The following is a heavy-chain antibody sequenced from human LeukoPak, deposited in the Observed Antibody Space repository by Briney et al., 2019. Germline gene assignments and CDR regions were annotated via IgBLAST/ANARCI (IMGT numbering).Heavy chain of an antibody. CDR1: GLTFGDYA. V-gene: IGHV3-11*01. D-gene: IGHD3-10*01. CDR2: ISSSGSTI. Sequence: PGGSLRLSCTASGLTFGDYAMSWVRQAPGKGLEWVSYISSSGSTIYYADSVKGRFTISRDNAKNSLYLQMNSLRAEDTAVYYCARVGRGTRSVRGVILDAFDIWGQGTMVTVSS. CDR3: ARVGRGTRSVRGVILDAFDI. J-gene: IGHJ3*02.